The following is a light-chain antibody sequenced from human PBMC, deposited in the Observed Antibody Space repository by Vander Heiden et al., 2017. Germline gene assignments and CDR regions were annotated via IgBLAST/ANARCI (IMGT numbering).Light chain of an antibody. V-gene: IGKV1-27*01. J-gene: IGKJ2*01. CDR2: AAS. CDR1: QGIGNY. CDR3: QTDNSAPST. Sequence: DIQMTQSPSSLSASVGDRVTITCRASQGIGNYLAWYQQIPGKVPKLLIYAASTLQSGVPSRFSGSGSGTDFTLSISSLQPEDVATYYCQTDNSAPSTFGPGTKLEIK.